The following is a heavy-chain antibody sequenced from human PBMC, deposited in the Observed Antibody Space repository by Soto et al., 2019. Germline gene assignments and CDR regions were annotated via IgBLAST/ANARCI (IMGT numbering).Heavy chain of an antibody. Sequence: GGSLRLSCAASGFTFSTYYMSWVRQAPGKGLEWVANIKQDGSQKDYVDSVKGRFIISRDNAKNSLYLQMTSLRAEDSAVYYCGRAESPDTAYFSDYWGQGTLVTVSS. V-gene: IGHV3-7*03. CDR2: IKQDGSQK. CDR3: GRAESPDTAYFSDY. J-gene: IGHJ4*02. CDR1: GFTFSTYY. D-gene: IGHD5-18*01.